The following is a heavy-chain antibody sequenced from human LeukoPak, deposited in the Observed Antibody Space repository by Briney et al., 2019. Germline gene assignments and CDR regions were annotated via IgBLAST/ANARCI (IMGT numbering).Heavy chain of an antibody. CDR1: GYTFTGYY. CDR2: INPSGGST. Sequence: ASVKVSCKASGYTFTGYYMHWVRQAPGQGLEWMGIINPSGGSTSYAQKFQGRVTMTRDTSTSTVYMELSSLRSEDTAVYYCARESYYYDPYGKGYYYGMDVWGQGTTVTVSS. V-gene: IGHV1-46*01. D-gene: IGHD3-22*01. CDR3: ARESYYYDPYGKGYYYGMDV. J-gene: IGHJ6*02.